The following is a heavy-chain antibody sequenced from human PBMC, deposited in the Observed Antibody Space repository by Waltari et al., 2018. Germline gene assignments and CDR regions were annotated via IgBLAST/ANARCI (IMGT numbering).Heavy chain of an antibody. Sequence: EVQLVESGGGLVQPGGSLRLSCEASGFTFSNFWMSWARQAPGKGLEWVANINQDGSGEYYVDSVKGRFTISRDNAKNSLYLQMNSLRAEDTAVYYCQRGDYWGQGTLVTVSS. CDR1: GFTFSNFW. V-gene: IGHV3-7*04. CDR3: QRGDY. CDR2: INQDGSGE. J-gene: IGHJ4*02.